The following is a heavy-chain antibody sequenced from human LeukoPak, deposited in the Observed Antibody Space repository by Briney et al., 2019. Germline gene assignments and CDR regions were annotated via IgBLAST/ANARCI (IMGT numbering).Heavy chain of an antibody. Sequence: GESLKISCKVSGYSFPSYWITWVRQVPGKGLEWMGRIAPSDSYTNYNPSFEGHVTMSVEKSITTVYLQWSSLKASDTAMYYCVRQPLGVYDTTQNWFDPWGQGTLVTVSS. CDR1: GYSFPSYW. CDR3: VRQPLGVYDTTQNWFDP. V-gene: IGHV5-10-1*01. CDR2: IAPSDSYT. D-gene: IGHD3-22*01. J-gene: IGHJ5*02.